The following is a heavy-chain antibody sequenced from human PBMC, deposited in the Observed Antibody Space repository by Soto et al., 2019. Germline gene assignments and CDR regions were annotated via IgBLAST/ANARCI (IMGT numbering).Heavy chain of an antibody. CDR3: ARGDVLIPGPPLLAYYVMDV. V-gene: IGHV3-66*01. CDR2: IYSGGDT. Sequence: GGSLRLSCAVSGFTVSNNYMSWVRQAPEKGLEWISVIYSGGDTYYADSVKVRFIISRDNSKNTLYLQMNSLRVDDTAVYYCARGDVLIPGPPLLAYYVMDVWGQGTTVTVSS. J-gene: IGHJ6*02. D-gene: IGHD2-2*01. CDR1: GFTVSNNY.